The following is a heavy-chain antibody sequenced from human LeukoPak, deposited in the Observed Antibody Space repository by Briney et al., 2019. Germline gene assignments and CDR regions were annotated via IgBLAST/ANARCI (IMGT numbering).Heavy chain of an antibody. J-gene: IGHJ5*02. Sequence: SETLSLTCTVSGDSTSSYYCSWIRQPAGKGLEWIGRIYTSGSTNYNPSLKTRVTMSVDTSKNQFSLKLSSVTAADTAVYYCARGYSSSLFDPWGQGTLVTVSS. CDR2: IYTSGST. D-gene: IGHD6-13*01. CDR3: ARGYSSSLFDP. V-gene: IGHV4-4*07. CDR1: GDSTSSYY.